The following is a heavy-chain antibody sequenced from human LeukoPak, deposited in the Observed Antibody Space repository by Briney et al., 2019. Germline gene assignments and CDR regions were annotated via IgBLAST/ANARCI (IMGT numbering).Heavy chain of an antibody. Sequence: GGSLRLSCAASGFTFSSYWMTWVRQAPGKGLEWVANIKQDGSDKYYVDYVKGRFTISRDNGKNSLYLQMNSLRTEDTAVYYCAKVPHSWGLFDSWGQGTLVTVSS. J-gene: IGHJ4*02. D-gene: IGHD3-16*01. CDR2: IKQDGSDK. CDR3: AKVPHSWGLFDS. CDR1: GFTFSSYW. V-gene: IGHV3-7*01.